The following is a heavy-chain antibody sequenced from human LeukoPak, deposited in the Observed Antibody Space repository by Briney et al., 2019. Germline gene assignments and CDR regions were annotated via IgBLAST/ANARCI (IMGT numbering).Heavy chain of an antibody. CDR1: GFTVSSNY. CDR2: IYAGGDT. V-gene: IGHV3-66*01. Sequence: GGSLRLSCAASGFTVSSNYMNWVRQAPGKGLEWVSVIYAGGDTYYADSVKGRFTISRDNSKNTLYLQMHSLRAEDTAVYYCARAPYYDCSGYYYFDYWGQGTLVTVSS. D-gene: IGHD3-22*01. CDR3: ARAPYYDCSGYYYFDY. J-gene: IGHJ4*02.